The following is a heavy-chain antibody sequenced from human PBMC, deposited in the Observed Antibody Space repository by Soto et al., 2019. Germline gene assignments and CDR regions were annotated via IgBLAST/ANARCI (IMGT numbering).Heavy chain of an antibody. V-gene: IGHV1-8*01. CDR2: LNPNSGNT. Sequence: QVQLVQSGAEVKKPGAPVQVSCKSSGYSFTSYDINWVRQATGKGLAWMGWLNPNSGNTGYAQKFQGRVTMTRKTSICPAYTELSSLRSDVTAGYYCARERSGTADYWGQANLVTVSS. CDR3: ARERSGTADY. CDR1: GYSFTSYD. J-gene: IGHJ4*02. D-gene: IGHD1-1*01.